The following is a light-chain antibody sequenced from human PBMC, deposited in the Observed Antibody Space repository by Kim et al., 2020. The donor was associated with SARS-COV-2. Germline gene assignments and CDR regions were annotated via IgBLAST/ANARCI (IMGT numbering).Light chain of an antibody. CDR3: QQYNSYSLT. V-gene: IGKV1-5*03. J-gene: IGKJ4*01. CDR1: QSISSW. Sequence: AYVGDRVTITCRASQSISSWLAWYQQKPGKAPKLLIYKASSLESGVPSRCSGSGSGTEFTLTISSLQPDDFATYYCQQYNSYSLTFGGGTKVDIK. CDR2: KAS.